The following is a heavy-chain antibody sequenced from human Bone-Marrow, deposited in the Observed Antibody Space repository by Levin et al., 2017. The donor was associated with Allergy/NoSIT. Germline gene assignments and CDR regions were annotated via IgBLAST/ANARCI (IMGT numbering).Heavy chain of an antibody. CDR3: AKDARYNWNSRLDY. CDR1: GFILSSYA. D-gene: IGHD1-7*01. J-gene: IGHJ4*02. CDR2: ISGSGGRT. V-gene: IGHV3-23*01. Sequence: GGSLRLSCAASGFILSSYAMSWVRQAPGKGLEWVSAISGSGGRTYYADSVKGRFTISRDNSKNTLYLQMNSLRAEDTAVYYCAKDARYNWNSRLDYWGQGTLVTVSS.